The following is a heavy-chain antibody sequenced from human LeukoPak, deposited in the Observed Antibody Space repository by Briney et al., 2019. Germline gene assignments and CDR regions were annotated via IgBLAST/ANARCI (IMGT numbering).Heavy chain of an antibody. D-gene: IGHD3-10*01. Sequence: GSLKLSCAASGFPFRDYYMSWIRQAPGKGLEWVSYISSSSSYTNYADSVKGRFTISRDNAKNSLYLQMDSLRAEETAVYYCARDLGCGEVSGGLDYWGQGALVTASS. CDR2: ISSSSSYT. CDR3: ARDLGCGEVSGGLDY. CDR1: GFPFRDYY. J-gene: IGHJ4*02. V-gene: IGHV3-11*06.